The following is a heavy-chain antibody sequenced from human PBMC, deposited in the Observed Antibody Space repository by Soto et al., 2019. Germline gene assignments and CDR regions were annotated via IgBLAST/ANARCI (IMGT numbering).Heavy chain of an antibody. Sequence: EVQLLESGGGLVQPGGSLRLSCAASGFTFSSYVINWVRQAPGKGLEWVSGISGSGSNTYYADSVNGRFTISRDNSNDTLYLQMNSLRAEDTAVYYCAHPYYSGSSYYGIDVWGRGTTVTVSS. CDR3: AHPYYSGSSYYGIDV. D-gene: IGHD3-10*01. J-gene: IGHJ6*02. CDR1: GFTFSSYV. CDR2: ISGSGSNT. V-gene: IGHV3-23*01.